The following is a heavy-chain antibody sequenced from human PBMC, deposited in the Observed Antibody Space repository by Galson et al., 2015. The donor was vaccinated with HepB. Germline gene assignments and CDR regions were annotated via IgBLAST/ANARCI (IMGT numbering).Heavy chain of an antibody. J-gene: IGHJ5*02. CDR1: GYTFTSYA. CDR2: INAGNGNT. Sequence: SVKVSCKASGYTFTSYAMHWVRQAPGQRLEWMGWINAGNGNTKYSQKFQGRITITRDTSASTAYMELSSLRSEDTAVYYCARGDLGSRARGFDPWGQGTLVTVSS. D-gene: IGHD7-27*01. CDR3: ARGDLGSRARGFDP. V-gene: IGHV1-3*01.